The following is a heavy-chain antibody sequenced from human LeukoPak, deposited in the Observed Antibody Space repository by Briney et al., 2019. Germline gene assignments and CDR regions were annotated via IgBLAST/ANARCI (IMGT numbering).Heavy chain of an antibody. Sequence: GGSLRLSCAASGFTFSSYAMSWVRQAPGKGLEWVSAISGSGGSTYYADSVKGRFTISRDNSKNTLYLQMNSLRAEDTAVYYCAKSGTVVVTANPLYFDYWGQGTLVTVSS. V-gene: IGHV3-23*01. J-gene: IGHJ4*02. CDR1: GFTFSSYA. CDR2: ISGSGGST. CDR3: AKSGTVVVTANPLYFDY. D-gene: IGHD2-21*02.